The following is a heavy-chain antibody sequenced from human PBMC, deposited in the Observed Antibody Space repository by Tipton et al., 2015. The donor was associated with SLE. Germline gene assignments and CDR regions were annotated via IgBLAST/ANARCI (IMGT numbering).Heavy chain of an antibody. Sequence: SLRLSCAASGFSFSTYAMNWVRQAPGKGLEWVSIIYSGGITHYSGSVKGRFTISRDDSNNALYLQMSNLRPEDTAVYYCAKDFGCSSESCQGNSWGQGTLVTVSS. CDR2: IIYSGGIT. CDR3: AKDFGCSSESCQGNS. D-gene: IGHD2-2*01. J-gene: IGHJ4*02. CDR1: GFSFSTYA. V-gene: IGHV3-23*03.